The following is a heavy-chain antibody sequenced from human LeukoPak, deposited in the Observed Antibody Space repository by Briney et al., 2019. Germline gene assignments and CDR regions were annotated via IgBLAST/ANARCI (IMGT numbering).Heavy chain of an antibody. J-gene: IGHJ4*02. V-gene: IGHV4-61*02. D-gene: IGHD1-20*01. Sequence: SETLSLTCTVSGGSISSGSYYWSWIRQPAGKGLEWIGRIYTSGSTNYNPSLKSRVTISVDTSKNQFSLKLSSVTAADTAVYYCARERNGITGSYDYWDQGTLVTVSS. CDR2: IYTSGST. CDR3: ARERNGITGSYDY. CDR1: GGSISSGSYY.